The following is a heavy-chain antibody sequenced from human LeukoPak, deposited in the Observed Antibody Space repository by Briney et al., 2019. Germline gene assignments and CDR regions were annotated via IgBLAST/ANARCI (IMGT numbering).Heavy chain of an antibody. J-gene: IGHJ4*02. CDR3: AKDARRSSGWYFFDH. CDR2: ISDRGDTT. Sequence: PGGSLRLSCAASGFTVSHSYMSWVRQAPGKGLEWVSVISDRGDTTYYADSVKGRFTISRDNSKNTLFLQMNSLRVEDTAVYYCAKDARRSSGWYFFDHWGQGALVTVSS. CDR1: GFTVSHSY. V-gene: IGHV3-53*01. D-gene: IGHD6-19*01.